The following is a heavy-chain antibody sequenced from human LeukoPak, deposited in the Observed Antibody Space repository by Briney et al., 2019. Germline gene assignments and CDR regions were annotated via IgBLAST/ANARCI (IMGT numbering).Heavy chain of an antibody. CDR1: GSSMSSDYY. CDR2: IYYTGST. CDR3: ATLTGYSSESWFDP. V-gene: IGHV4-61*01. J-gene: IGHJ5*02. Sequence: SESLSLTCTVSGSSMSSDYYWGWIRQPPGKVLEWIGYIYYTGSTNYNPSLKSRVTISVDTSKNQFSLKLSSVTAADTAVYYCATLTGYSSESWFDPWGQGIQVTVSS. D-gene: IGHD3-9*01.